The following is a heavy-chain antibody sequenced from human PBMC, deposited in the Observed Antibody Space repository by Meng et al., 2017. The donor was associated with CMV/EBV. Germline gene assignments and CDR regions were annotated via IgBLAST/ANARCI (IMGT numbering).Heavy chain of an antibody. CDR3: ARDLSGYDYKVGY. D-gene: IGHD5-12*01. CDR1: GFTFSDYY. J-gene: IGHJ4*02. V-gene: IGHV3-11*01. CDR2: ISNSGRTI. Sequence: GESLKISCAASGFTFSDYYMSWIRQAPGKGLEWVSYISNSGRTIYYADSVKGRFTISRDNAKTSLYLQMNSLRVEDTAVYYCARDLSGYDYKVGYWGQGTLVTVSS.